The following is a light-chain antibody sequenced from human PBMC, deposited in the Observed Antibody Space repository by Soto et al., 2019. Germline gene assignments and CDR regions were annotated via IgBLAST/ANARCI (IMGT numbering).Light chain of an antibody. CDR1: QGIRND. J-gene: IGKJ1*01. CDR2: AAS. Sequence: AIQMTQSPSSLSVSVGDRVTSACRASQGIRNDLGWYQQKPGKAPKLLIYAASSLQSGVPSRFSGSGSGTDFTLTISSLQPEDFATYYCLQDYNYPRTFGQGTKVEIK. CDR3: LQDYNYPRT. V-gene: IGKV1-6*01.